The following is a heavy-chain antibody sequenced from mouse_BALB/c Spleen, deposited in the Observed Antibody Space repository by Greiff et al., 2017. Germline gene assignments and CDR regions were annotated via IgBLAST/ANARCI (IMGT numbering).Heavy chain of an antibody. CDR3: ARSGGNYVSYFDY. D-gene: IGHD2-1*01. J-gene: IGHJ2*01. CDR1: GFTFSSFG. V-gene: IGHV5-17*02. Sequence: EVQGVESGGGLVQPGGSRKLSCAASGFTFSSFGMHWVRQAPEKGLEWVAYISSGSSTIYYADTVKGRFTISRDNPKNTLFLQMTSLRSEDTAMYYCARSGGNYVSYFDYWGQGTTLTVSS. CDR2: ISSGSSTI.